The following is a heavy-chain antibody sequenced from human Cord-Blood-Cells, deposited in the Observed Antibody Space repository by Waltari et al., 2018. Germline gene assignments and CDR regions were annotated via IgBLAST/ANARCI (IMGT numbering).Heavy chain of an antibody. D-gene: IGHD2-15*01. CDR1: GGTFSSYA. Sequence: GSSVKVSCKASGGTFSSYAISWVRQAPGQGLEWMGGIIPIFGTANYAQKFQGRVTITADESTSTAYMELSSLRSEDTAVYYCARRCSGGSCYSDYYYGMDVWGQGTTVTVSS. V-gene: IGHV1-69*01. J-gene: IGHJ6*02. CDR2: IIPIFGTA. CDR3: ARRCSGGSCYSDYYYGMDV.